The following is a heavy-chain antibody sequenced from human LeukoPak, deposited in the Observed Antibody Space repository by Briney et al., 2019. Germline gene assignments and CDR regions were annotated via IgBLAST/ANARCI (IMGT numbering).Heavy chain of an antibody. D-gene: IGHD3-10*01. V-gene: IGHV3-7*01. CDR2: IKEDGSEK. Sequence: GGSLRVSCAASGFTFSSYWMTWVRQAPGKGLEWVANIKEDGSEKNYVDSVKGRFTISRDNAKNSLYLQMNSLRAEDTAVYYCARFARSPDCWGQGTLVTVSS. CDR3: ARFARSPDC. CDR1: GFTFSSYW. J-gene: IGHJ4*02.